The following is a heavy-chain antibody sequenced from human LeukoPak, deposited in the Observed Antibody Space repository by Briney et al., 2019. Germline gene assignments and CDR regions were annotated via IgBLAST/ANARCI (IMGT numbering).Heavy chain of an antibody. D-gene: IGHD3-3*01. Sequence: GGSLRLSCAASGFTFSSYWMSWVRQAPGKGLEWVANIKQDGSEKYYVDSVKGRFTISRDNAKNSLYLQMNSLRAEDTAVYYCARDEANLYYDSWSGSSIDYWGQGTLVTVSS. CDR3: ARDEANLYYDSWSGSSIDY. CDR2: IKQDGSEK. J-gene: IGHJ4*02. V-gene: IGHV3-7*01. CDR1: GFTFSSYW.